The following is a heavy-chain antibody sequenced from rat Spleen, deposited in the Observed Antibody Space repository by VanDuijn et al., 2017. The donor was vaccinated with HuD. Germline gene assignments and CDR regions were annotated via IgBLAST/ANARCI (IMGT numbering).Heavy chain of an antibody. CDR3: ARAGYLRDWYFDF. J-gene: IGHJ1*01. CDR2: ISYDGSST. V-gene: IGHV5-17*01. D-gene: IGHD2-2*01. Sequence: EVQLVESGGGLEQPGRSLTLSCAASGFNFSDNAMSWVRQAPKKGLEWVAFISYDGSSTYYRDSVKGRFTISRDNAKSTLYLQMNSLRSEDTATYYCARAGYLRDWYFDFWGPGTMVTVSS. CDR1: GFNFSDNA.